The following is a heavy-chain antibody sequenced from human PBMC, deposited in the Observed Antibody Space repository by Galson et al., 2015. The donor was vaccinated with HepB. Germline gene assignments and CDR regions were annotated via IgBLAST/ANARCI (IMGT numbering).Heavy chain of an antibody. CDR1: GFTFRSYD. D-gene: IGHD6-19*01. Sequence: SLRLPCAASGFTFRSYDMHWVRQAPGKGLEWVAFISNDGTDQYYADSVKGRFTVSRDNSKNTLYVQMNRLRSEDTAVYYCAKQAQWLVRGIDYWGQGTLVTVS. CDR3: AKQAQWLVRGIDY. CDR2: ISNDGTDQ. J-gene: IGHJ4*02. V-gene: IGHV3-30*18.